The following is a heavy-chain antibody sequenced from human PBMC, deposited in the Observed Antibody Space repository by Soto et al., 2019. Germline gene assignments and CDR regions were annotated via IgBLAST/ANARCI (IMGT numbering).Heavy chain of an antibody. J-gene: IGHJ4*02. CDR2: IYYSGST. CDR1: GGSISSYY. Sequence: PSETLSLTCTVSGGSISSYYWSWLRQPPGKGLEWIGYIYYSGSTNYNPSLKSRVTISVDTSKNQFSLKLSSVTAADTAVYYCARSIHDYGDYRFDYWGQGTLVTVSS. V-gene: IGHV4-59*01. CDR3: ARSIHDYGDYRFDY. D-gene: IGHD4-17*01.